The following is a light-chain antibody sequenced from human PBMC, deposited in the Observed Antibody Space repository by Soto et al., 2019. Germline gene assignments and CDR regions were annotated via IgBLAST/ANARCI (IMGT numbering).Light chain of an antibody. Sequence: QSVLTQPASVSGSPGQSITISCTGTSSDVGGYNYVSWYQQHPGKAPKLLIFEVSYRPSGVSNRFSGSKSGNTASLTISGLQADDEAYYYCSSYTRTIPLPFGGGTQLTVL. CDR3: SSYTRTIPLP. CDR1: SSDVGGYNY. V-gene: IGLV2-14*01. J-gene: IGLJ2*01. CDR2: EVS.